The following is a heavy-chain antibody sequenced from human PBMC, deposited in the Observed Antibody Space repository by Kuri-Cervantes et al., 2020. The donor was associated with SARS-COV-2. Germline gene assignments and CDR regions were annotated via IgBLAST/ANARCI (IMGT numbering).Heavy chain of an antibody. V-gene: IGHV3-64D*06. CDR3: VKSSQFLWSGYLKRGALGGMDV. Sequence: GESLKISCSASGFTFSSYAMHWVRQAPGKGLEYVSAISSNGGSTYYADSVKGRFTISRDNSKNTLYLQMSSLRAEDTAVYYCVKSSQFLWSGYLKRGALGGMDVWGQGTTVTVSS. CDR1: GFTFSSYA. CDR2: ISSNGGST. D-gene: IGHD3-3*01. J-gene: IGHJ6*02.